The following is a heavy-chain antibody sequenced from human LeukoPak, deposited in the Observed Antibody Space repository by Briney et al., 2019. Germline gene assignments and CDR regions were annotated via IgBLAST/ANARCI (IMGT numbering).Heavy chain of an antibody. Sequence: SETLSLTCTVSGGSISSHYWSWIRQPPGKGLEWIGYIYYSGSTNYNPSLKSRVTISVDTSKNQFSLKLSSVTAADTAVYYCATTSDYGGNRDAFDIWGQETMVTVSS. CDR3: ATTSDYGGNRDAFDI. D-gene: IGHD4-23*01. CDR2: IYYSGST. J-gene: IGHJ3*02. CDR1: GGSISSHY. V-gene: IGHV4-59*11.